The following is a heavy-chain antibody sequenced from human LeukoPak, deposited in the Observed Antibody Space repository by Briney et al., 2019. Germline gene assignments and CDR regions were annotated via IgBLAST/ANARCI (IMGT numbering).Heavy chain of an antibody. CDR1: GGSINSYY. CDR3: ARAEDYGDATFDY. J-gene: IGHJ4*02. Sequence: KPSETLSPTCTVSGGSINSYYWSWIRQPPGKGLEWIGYIYYSGSTNYNPSLKSRVTISVDTSKNQFSLKLGSVTAADTAVYYCARAEDYGDATFDYWGQGTLVTVSS. CDR2: IYYSGST. D-gene: IGHD4-17*01. V-gene: IGHV4-59*01.